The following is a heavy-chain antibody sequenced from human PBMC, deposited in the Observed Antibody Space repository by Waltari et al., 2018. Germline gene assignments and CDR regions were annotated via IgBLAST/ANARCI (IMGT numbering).Heavy chain of an antibody. CDR1: GGTFRSYA. CDR3: ARVAGAAAGTFNWFDP. J-gene: IGHJ5*02. Sequence: QVQLVQSGAEVKKPGSSVKVSCKASGGTFRSYASSWVRPAAGHGLEWMGGIIPLYGTANYAQKFQGRVTITADKSTSTAYMELSSLRSEDTAVYYCARVAGAAAGTFNWFDPWGQGTLVTVSS. V-gene: IGHV1-69*14. D-gene: IGHD6-13*01. CDR2: IIPLYGTA.